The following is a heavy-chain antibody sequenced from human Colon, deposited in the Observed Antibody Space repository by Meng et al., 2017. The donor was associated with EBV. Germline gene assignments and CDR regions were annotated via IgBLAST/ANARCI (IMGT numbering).Heavy chain of an antibody. Sequence: VQLQRWGAGRLKPSETLSRSCAVYGGSFRDYYWTWIRHPPGKGLEWIGEIDHRGNTKYNPSLKSRVTISLDTSKKQFSLKVSSVTAADSAVYYCARRGPSGNFSPWSQGALVTVSS. CDR2: IDHRGNT. CDR1: GGSFRDYY. D-gene: IGHD3-10*01. J-gene: IGHJ5*02. CDR3: ARRGPSGNFSP. V-gene: IGHV4-34*01.